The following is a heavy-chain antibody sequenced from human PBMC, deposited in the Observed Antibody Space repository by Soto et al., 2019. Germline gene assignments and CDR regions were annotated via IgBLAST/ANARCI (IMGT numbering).Heavy chain of an antibody. CDR2: ISGSGGST. J-gene: IGHJ4*02. CDR1: GFTFSSYA. V-gene: IGHV3-23*01. Sequence: EVQLLESGGGLVQPGGSLRLSCAAFGFTFSSYAMSWVRQAPGKGLEWVSAISGSGGSTYYADSVKGRFTISRDNSKNTLYLQMNSLRAEDTAVYYCAKDLTTVLRYFDWLPPPFDYWGQGTLVTVSS. CDR3: AKDLTTVLRYFDWLPPPFDY. D-gene: IGHD3-9*01.